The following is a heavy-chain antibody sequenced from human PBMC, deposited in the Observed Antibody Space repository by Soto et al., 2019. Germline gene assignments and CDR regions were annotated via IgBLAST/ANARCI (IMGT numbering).Heavy chain of an antibody. J-gene: IGHJ4*02. CDR3: AREGDQSGYDYGLDF. D-gene: IGHD5-12*01. CDR1: GYAFTRFA. CDR2: INGGNDNT. V-gene: IGHV1-3*01. Sequence: QVQLVQSGAEVKKPGASVKVSCKTSGYAFTRFAIHWVRQAPGQSLEWMGWINGGNDNTKYSQKFQGRVTITMDTSADTVYLEGNVVRPEDTAVYYCAREGDQSGYDYGLDFWGQGTLVTVSS.